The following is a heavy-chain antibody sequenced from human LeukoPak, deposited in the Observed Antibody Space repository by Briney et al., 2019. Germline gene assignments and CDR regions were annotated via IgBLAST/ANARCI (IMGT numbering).Heavy chain of an antibody. CDR3: ARELEGY. V-gene: IGHV3-30*04. CDR2: ISYDGSNK. D-gene: IGHD3-3*01. CDR1: GFTFSSYA. J-gene: IGHJ4*02. Sequence: PGGSLRLSCAASGFTFSSYAMHWVRQAPGKGLEWVAVISYDGSNKYYADSVKGRFTISRDNSKNTLYLQMNSLRAEDTAVYYCARELEGYWGQGTLVTVSS.